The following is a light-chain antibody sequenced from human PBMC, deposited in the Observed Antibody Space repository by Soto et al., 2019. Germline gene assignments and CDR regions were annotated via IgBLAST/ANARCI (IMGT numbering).Light chain of an antibody. CDR1: TSNIGSNT. CDR2: SND. J-gene: IGLJ2*01. Sequence: QSVLTQPPSASGTPGQSVTISCSGSTSNIGSNTVNWYQQLPGTAPKLLVYSNDRRPSGVPDRFSASKSGTSAFLAISGLQSEDEADYYCSSFAGRNNYVVFGGGTKLTVL. CDR3: SSFAGRNNYVV. V-gene: IGLV1-44*01.